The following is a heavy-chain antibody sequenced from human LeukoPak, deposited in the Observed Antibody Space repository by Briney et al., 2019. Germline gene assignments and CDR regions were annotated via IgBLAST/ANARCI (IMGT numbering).Heavy chain of an antibody. CDR3: ARGMHYYGSGSDYFDY. CDR2: IYYSGST. V-gene: IGHV4-31*03. J-gene: IGHJ4*02. Sequence: PSQTLSLTCTVSGGSISSGGYHWSWIRQHPGKGLEWIGYIYYSGSTYYNPSLKSRVTISVDTSKNQFSLKLSSVTAADTAVYYCARGMHYYGSGSDYFDYWGQGTLVTVSS. CDR1: GGSISSGGYH. D-gene: IGHD3-10*01.